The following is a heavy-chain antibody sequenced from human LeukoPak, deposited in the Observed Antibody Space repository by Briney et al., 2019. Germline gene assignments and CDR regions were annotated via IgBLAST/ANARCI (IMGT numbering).Heavy chain of an antibody. CDR1: GFTFSSYG. D-gene: IGHD6-19*01. J-gene: IGHJ3*02. V-gene: IGHV3-30*02. CDR2: IRYDGSNK. Sequence: GGSLRLSCAASGFTFSSYGMHWVRQAPGKGLEWVAFIRYDGSNKYYADSVKGRFTISRDNSKNTLYLQMNSLKTEDTAVYYCTTDLLGQYAFDIWGQGTMVTVSS. CDR3: TTDLLGQYAFDI.